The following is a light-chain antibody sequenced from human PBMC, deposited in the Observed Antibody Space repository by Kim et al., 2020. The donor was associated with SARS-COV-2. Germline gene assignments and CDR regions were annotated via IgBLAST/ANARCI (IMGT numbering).Light chain of an antibody. CDR3: QQRSNWPWT. Sequence: EIVFTQSPGTLSLSPGERAALSCRASESVKTYLAWYQQRPGQAPRLLIYDTSNRATGIPARFSGSGSGTDFTLTISSLEPEDFAVYYCQQRSNWPWTFGQGTKVEIK. CDR1: ESVKTY. V-gene: IGKV3-11*01. J-gene: IGKJ1*01. CDR2: DTS.